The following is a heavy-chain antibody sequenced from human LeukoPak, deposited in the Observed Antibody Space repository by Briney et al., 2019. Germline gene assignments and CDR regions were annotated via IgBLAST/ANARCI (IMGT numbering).Heavy chain of an antibody. D-gene: IGHD4-17*01. V-gene: IGHV1-2*02. CDR2: INPNSGGT. J-gene: IGHJ6*03. CDR1: GYTFTGYY. CDR3: AREGDYGHYYYYMDV. Sequence: ASVKVSCKASGYTFTGYYMHWVRQAPGQGLEWMGWINPNSGGTNYAQKFQGRVTMTRDTSISTAYMELSRLRSDDTAVYYCAREGDYGHYYYYMDVWGKGTTVTVSS.